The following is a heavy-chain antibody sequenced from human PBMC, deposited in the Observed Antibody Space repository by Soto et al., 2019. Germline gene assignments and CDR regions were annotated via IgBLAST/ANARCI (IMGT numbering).Heavy chain of an antibody. J-gene: IGHJ4*02. CDR2: IYYNGSN. D-gene: IGHD2-15*01. CDR3: ARHPPGYCSGCSSYSPYYFDY. Sequence: SETLSLTCTVSGGSISSYYWSWIRQPPGQGLEWIGYIYYNGSNNHNPSLKSRVTISVDTSKNQFSLKLSSVTAVAPAVLYCARHPPGYCSGCSSYSPYYFDYLCQGTLVTVSS. V-gene: IGHV4-59*08. CDR1: GGSISSYY.